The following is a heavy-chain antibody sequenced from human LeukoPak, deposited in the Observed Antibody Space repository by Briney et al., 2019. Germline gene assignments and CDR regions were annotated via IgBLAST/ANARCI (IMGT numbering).Heavy chain of an antibody. Sequence: SETLSLTCAVYGGSFSGYYWSWIRQPPGKGLEWIGEINHSGSTNYNPSLKSRVTISVDTSKNQFSLKLSSVTAVDTAVYYCARGGRYYDSSGYLKSGLDYWGQGTLVTVSS. CDR1: GGSFSGYY. D-gene: IGHD3-22*01. J-gene: IGHJ4*02. CDR2: INHSGST. V-gene: IGHV4-34*01. CDR3: ARGGRYYDSSGYLKSGLDY.